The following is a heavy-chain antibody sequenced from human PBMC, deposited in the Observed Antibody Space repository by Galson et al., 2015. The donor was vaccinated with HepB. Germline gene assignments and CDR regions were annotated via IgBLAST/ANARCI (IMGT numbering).Heavy chain of an antibody. CDR3: ARLGGQLVERGRLANWFDP. J-gene: IGHJ5*02. CDR1: GYSFTSYW. V-gene: IGHV5-51*03. CDR2: IYPGDSDT. Sequence: QSGAEVEKPGESLKISCKGSGYSFTSYWIGWVRQMPGKGLEWMGIIYPGDSDTRYSPSFQGQVTISADKSISTAYLQWSSLKASDTAMYYCARLGGQLVERGRLANWFDPWGQGTLVTVSS. D-gene: IGHD6-6*01.